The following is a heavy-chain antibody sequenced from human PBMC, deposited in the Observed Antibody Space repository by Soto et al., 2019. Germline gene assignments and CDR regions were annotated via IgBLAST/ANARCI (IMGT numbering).Heavy chain of an antibody. CDR1: GFTFSSYG. V-gene: IGHV3-30*18. D-gene: IGHD1-26*01. Sequence: QVQLVESGGGVVQPGRSLRLSCAASGFTFSSYGMHWVRQAPGKGLEWVAVISYDGSNKYYADSVKGRFTISRDNSKNTLYLQMNSLRAEDTAVYYCAKEVWVGDKYYFDYWGQGTLVSVSS. CDR2: ISYDGSNK. CDR3: AKEVWVGDKYYFDY. J-gene: IGHJ4*02.